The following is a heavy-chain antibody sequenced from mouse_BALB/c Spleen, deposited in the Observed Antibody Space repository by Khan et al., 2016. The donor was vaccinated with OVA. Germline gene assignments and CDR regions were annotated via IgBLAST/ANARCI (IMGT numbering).Heavy chain of an antibody. CDR3: AIRSV. Sequence: EVQLQESGPGLVKPSQSLSLTCTVTGYSITSDYAWNWIRQFPGKKLEWMGNTNYSGTTSYNPSPKSRFSISRDTSKNQFFLQLNSVTTAETATYYCAIRSVWGAGTTVTVSS. CDR1: GYSITSDYA. J-gene: IGHJ1*01. CDR2: TNYSGTT. V-gene: IGHV3-2*02.